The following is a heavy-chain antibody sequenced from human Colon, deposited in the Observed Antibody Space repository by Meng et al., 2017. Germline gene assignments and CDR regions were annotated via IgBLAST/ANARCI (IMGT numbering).Heavy chain of an antibody. CDR3: ARQIGFGESPRDY. V-gene: IGHV4-38-2*02. J-gene: IGHJ4*02. D-gene: IGHD3-10*01. CDR1: GYSISSGYY. Sequence: SETLSLTCTVSGYSISSGYYWGWIRQPPGKGLEWIGSIYHSGNTYYNPSLRSRLTISVDTSKNQFSLKVISVTAADTAVYYFARQIGFGESPRDYWGQGPLVPVSS. CDR2: IYHSGNT.